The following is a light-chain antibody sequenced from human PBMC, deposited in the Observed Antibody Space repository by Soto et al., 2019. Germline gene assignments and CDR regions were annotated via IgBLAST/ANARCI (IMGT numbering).Light chain of an antibody. J-gene: IGKJ1*01. CDR1: QSVRSY. Sequence: IVMTQSPATLSVSPGERATLSRRDSQSVRSYLAWYQQKPGQAPRLXIYDASNRETGIRARFSGSGSGTEFTLTISSLEPEDFAVYYCQQRSNWTRTFGQGTKVDIK. V-gene: IGKV3-11*01. CDR2: DAS. CDR3: QQRSNWTRT.